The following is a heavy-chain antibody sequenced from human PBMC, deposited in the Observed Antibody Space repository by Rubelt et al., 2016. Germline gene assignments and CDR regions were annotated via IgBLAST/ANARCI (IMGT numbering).Heavy chain of an antibody. Sequence: IWYDGSNKYYADSVKGRFTISRDNSKNTLYLQMNSLRAEDTAVYYCARDPNKELTPAQPYWGQGTLVTVSS. J-gene: IGHJ4*02. V-gene: IGHV3-33*01. CDR2: IWYDGSNK. D-gene: IGHD1-26*01. CDR3: ARDPNKELTPAQPY.